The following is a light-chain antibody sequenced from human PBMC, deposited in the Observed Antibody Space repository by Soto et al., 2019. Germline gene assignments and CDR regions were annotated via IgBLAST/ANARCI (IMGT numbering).Light chain of an antibody. Sequence: ENVLTQSPGTLSLSPGERATLSCRSSQSVASNYLAWHQQKPGQAPMLLIFGASSRASGIPDRFSGSGSGTDFTLTISRLEPEDSAVYYCQQYGGPWTFGQGTKVEIK. V-gene: IGKV3-20*01. CDR3: QQYGGPWT. J-gene: IGKJ1*01. CDR1: QSVASNY. CDR2: GAS.